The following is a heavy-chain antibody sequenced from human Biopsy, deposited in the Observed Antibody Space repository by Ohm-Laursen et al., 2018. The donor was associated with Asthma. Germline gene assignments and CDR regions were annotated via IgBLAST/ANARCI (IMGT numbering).Heavy chain of an antibody. V-gene: IGHV1-24*01. D-gene: IGHD4-17*01. Sequence: ASVKVSCKISGYSLTDLSVHWVRQAPGQGLEWMGGHDHEEGGTVNARRFQGRVTMTEDTSTDTAYMELSILSSDDTAVYYCASDFPKDYVRYNFQFWGQGTLVTVSS. CDR1: GYSLTDLS. CDR3: ASDFPKDYVRYNFQF. J-gene: IGHJ4*02. CDR2: HDHEEGGT.